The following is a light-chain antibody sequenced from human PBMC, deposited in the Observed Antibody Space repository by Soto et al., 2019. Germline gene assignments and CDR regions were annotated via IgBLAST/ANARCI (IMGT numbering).Light chain of an antibody. J-gene: IGKJ1*01. CDR1: QSVSIN. CDR2: GAS. Sequence: EIVITQSPATLSVSPGEGATLSCRASQSVSINLAWYQQKPGQAPRLLIYGASTRATGIPARFSGSGSGTEFTLTISSLQSEDFAVYYCQHYSRTLPWTFGQGTKVDI. CDR3: QHYSRTLPWT. V-gene: IGKV3-15*01.